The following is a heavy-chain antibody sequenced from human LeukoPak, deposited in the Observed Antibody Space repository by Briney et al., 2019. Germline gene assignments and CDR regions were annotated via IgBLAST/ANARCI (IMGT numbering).Heavy chain of an antibody. Sequence: PSETLSLTCTVSGGSISSYYWSWIRQPPGKGLEWIGYIYYSGSTNYNPSLKSRVTISVDTSKNQFSLKLSSVTAADTAVYYCARGLWGPAVHYYHYYMDVWGKGTTVTVSS. J-gene: IGHJ6*03. CDR1: GGSISSYY. CDR3: ARGLWGPAVHYYHYYMDV. CDR2: IYYSGST. D-gene: IGHD2-2*01. V-gene: IGHV4-59*01.